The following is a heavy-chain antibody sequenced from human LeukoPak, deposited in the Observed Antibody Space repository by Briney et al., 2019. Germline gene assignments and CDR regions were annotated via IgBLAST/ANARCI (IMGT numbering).Heavy chain of an antibody. CDR3: ARDSGAAMTYFGH. V-gene: IGHV3-33*01. D-gene: IGHD5-18*01. J-gene: IGHJ4*02. CDR1: GFSFSSYG. CDR2: LWYDGSNK. Sequence: GGSLRLSCAASGFSFSSYGMHWVRQAPGKGLEWVAVLWYDGSNKYYADSVKGRFTISRDNSKNRLYLQMNSLRAEDTAVYYCARDSGAAMTYFGHWGQGTLVTVSS.